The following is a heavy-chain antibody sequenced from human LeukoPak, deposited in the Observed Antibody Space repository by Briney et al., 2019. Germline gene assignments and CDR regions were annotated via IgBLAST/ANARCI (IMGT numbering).Heavy chain of an antibody. D-gene: IGHD4-23*01. Sequence: LRLSCAASGFTLSSNYMSWIRQPPGKALEWLARIDWDDDKYYSKSLKTRLTISKDTSKNQVVLTMTNMDPVDTATYYCARFYGGDSLDYWGQGTLVTVSS. CDR3: ARFYGGDSLDY. CDR1: GFTLSSNY. J-gene: IGHJ4*02. V-gene: IGHV2-70*11. CDR2: IDWDDDK.